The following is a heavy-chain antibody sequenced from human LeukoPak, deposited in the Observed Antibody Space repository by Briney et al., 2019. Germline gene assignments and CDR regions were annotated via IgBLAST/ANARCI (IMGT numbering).Heavy chain of an antibody. Sequence: GGSLRLSSAVSGFTFNIYVMRWGRQAPGKGVEWGAKIKQDGSEKYYVDSVKGRFTISGDNAKNSLYLQMNSLRAEGTAVYYCARRAVVVPAAIGTFDYWGQGTLVTVSS. CDR1: GFTFNIYV. D-gene: IGHD2-2*02. V-gene: IGHV3-7*01. J-gene: IGHJ4*02. CDR2: IKQDGSEK. CDR3: ARRAVVVPAAIGTFDY.